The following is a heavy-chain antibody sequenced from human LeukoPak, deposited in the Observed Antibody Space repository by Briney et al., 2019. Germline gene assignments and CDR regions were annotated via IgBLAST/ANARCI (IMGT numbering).Heavy chain of an antibody. Sequence: SETLSLTCTVSGGSISSSSYYWGWIRQPPGKGLEWIGSIYYSGSTYYNPSLRSRVTISVDTSKNQFSLELSSVTAADTAVYYCARPNDFWSGYYNWGQGTMVTVSS. CDR3: ARPNDFWSGYYN. V-gene: IGHV4-39*01. CDR2: IYYSGST. J-gene: IGHJ3*02. CDR1: GGSISSSSYY. D-gene: IGHD3-3*01.